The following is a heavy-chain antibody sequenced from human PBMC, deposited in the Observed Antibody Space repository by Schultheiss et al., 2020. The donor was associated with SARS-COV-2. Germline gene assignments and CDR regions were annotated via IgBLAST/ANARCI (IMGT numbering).Heavy chain of an antibody. J-gene: IGHJ4*02. Sequence: SVKVSCKASGYTFTSYGISWVRQAPGQGLEWMGGIIPIFGTANYAQKFQGRVTITADKSTSTAYMELSSLRSEDTAVYYCARWDYGGKKSLVDYWGQGTLVTVSS. CDR2: IIPIFGTA. CDR1: GYTFTSYG. D-gene: IGHD4-23*01. V-gene: IGHV1-69*06. CDR3: ARWDYGGKKSLVDY.